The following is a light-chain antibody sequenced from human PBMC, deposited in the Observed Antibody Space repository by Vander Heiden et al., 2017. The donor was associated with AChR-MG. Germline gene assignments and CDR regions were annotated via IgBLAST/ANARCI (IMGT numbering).Light chain of an antibody. Sequence: SYELTQPPSVSVSPGQTASITCSGDKLGDKYACWYQQKPGQSPVLVIYQDSKRPSGIPERFSGSNSGNTATLTISGTQAIDEADYYCQAWDSSPWFGGGTKLTVL. V-gene: IGLV3-1*01. CDR3: QAWDSSPW. J-gene: IGLJ3*02. CDR1: KLGDKY. CDR2: QDS.